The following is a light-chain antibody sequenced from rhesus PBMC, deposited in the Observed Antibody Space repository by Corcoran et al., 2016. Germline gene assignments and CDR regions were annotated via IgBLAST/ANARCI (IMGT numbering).Light chain of an antibody. Sequence: DIQMTQSPSSLSASVGDRVTITCRASQGISNWLAWYQQKPGKAPKLLIYRASKLETGVPSRFSGSGSVTDFTLTISSLQPEDIATYYCQQHDNSPWTFGQGTKVEIK. CDR2: RAS. J-gene: IGKJ1*01. CDR3: QQHDNSPWT. V-gene: IGKV1-69*01. CDR1: QGISNW.